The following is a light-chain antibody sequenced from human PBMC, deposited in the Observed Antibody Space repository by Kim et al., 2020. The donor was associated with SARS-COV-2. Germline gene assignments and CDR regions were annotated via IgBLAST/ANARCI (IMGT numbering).Light chain of an antibody. CDR3: QSYDSSNVV. J-gene: IGLJ2*01. CDR2: EDN. Sequence: GKKVTSSCTGSSGSIASNYVQWYQQRPGSAPTTVIYEDNQRPSGVPDRFSGSIDSSSNSASLTISGLKTEDEADYYCQSYDSSNVVFGGGTQLTVL. CDR1: SGSIASNY. V-gene: IGLV6-57*02.